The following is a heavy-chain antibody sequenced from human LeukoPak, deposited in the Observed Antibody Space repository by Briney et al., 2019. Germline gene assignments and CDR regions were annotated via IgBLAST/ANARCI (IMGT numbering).Heavy chain of an antibody. V-gene: IGHV1-3*01. CDR2: LNSGNGNT. D-gene: IGHD3-10*01. J-gene: IGHJ3*02. CDR3: ARDRRYYVSGGKDGFDI. Sequence: ACVKLSSKASGEHFSSNTITWARPAARRRRGWMGWLNSGNGNTKYSQKSQGRVTTSRDTSASTAYMELSSLRSEDTAVFYCARDRRYYVSGGKDGFDIWGQGTMVTVSS. CDR1: GEHFSSNT.